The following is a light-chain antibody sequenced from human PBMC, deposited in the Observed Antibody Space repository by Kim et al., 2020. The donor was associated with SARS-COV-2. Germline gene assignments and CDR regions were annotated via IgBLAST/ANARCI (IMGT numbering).Light chain of an antibody. V-gene: IGLV1-47*01. CDR1: SSNIGSNS. CDR2: RNN. J-gene: IGLJ2*01. CDR3: AAWDDSLSGVV. Sequence: ELTQPPSASGTPGQRVTISCSGSSSNIGSNSVNWYQQLPGSAPTFLIYRNNQRPSGVPDQFSGSKSGTSASLAISGLRSEDEADYYCAAWDDSLSGVVFGGGTQLTVL.